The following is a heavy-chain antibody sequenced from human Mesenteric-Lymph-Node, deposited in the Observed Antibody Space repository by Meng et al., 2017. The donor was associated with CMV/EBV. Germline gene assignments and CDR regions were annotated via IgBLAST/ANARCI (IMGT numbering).Heavy chain of an antibody. Sequence: ASVKVSCKASGYTFTGYYMHWVRQAPGQGLEWMGWMNPNSGNTGYAQKFQGRVTMTRNTSISTAYMELSSLRSEDTAVYYCARGIRGSSKYWFDPWGQGTLVTVSS. J-gene: IGHJ5*02. CDR3: ARGIRGSSKYWFDP. D-gene: IGHD3-10*01. CDR1: GYTFTGYY. CDR2: MNPNSGNT. V-gene: IGHV1-8*02.